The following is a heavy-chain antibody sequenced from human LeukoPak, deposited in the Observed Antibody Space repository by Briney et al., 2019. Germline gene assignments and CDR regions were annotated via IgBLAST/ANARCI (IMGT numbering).Heavy chain of an antibody. J-gene: IGHJ4*02. CDR3: AKAYSNGWSYYFDF. D-gene: IGHD6-19*01. CDR1: GFTFSTYA. V-gene: IGHV3-23*01. CDR2: ITAGGSAT. Sequence: GGSLRLSCGASGFTFSTYAMNWVRQAPGPVLDSVSSITAGGSATRYEDSVKGRFAITRDNSKNTLYLLMNSLSAEDTAIYYCAKAYSNGWSYYFDFWGRGTLVTVSS.